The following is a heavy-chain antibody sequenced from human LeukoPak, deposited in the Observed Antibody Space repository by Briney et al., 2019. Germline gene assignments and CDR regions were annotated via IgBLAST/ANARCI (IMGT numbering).Heavy chain of an antibody. CDR1: GFTFSSYW. V-gene: IGHV3-74*01. CDR2: IISDGSSR. Sequence: GGSLRLSCAASGFTFSSYWMHWVRQAPGKGLVWVSRIISDGSSRSYADSVKGRFTISRDSAENTLYLQMDSLRAEDTAVYYCARGSGSYQGDGAQGTRVTVPS. J-gene: IGHJ4*02. CDR3: ARGSGSYQGD. D-gene: IGHD3-10*01.